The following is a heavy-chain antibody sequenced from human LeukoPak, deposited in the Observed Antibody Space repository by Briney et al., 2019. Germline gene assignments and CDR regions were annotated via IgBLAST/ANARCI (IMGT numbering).Heavy chain of an antibody. V-gene: IGHV1-18*01. Sequence: ASVKLCCKASGYTFTNHGISWVRQAPGQGLEWRGWISTYYGNTNYAQRLQGRVTMTTDTSTSTAFMELRSLRSDDTAVYYCARDEGYCTITTCYRNWFDPWGQGTLVTVSS. J-gene: IGHJ5*02. D-gene: IGHD2-2*01. CDR3: ARDEGYCTITTCYRNWFDP. CDR1: GYTFTNHG. CDR2: ISTYYGNT.